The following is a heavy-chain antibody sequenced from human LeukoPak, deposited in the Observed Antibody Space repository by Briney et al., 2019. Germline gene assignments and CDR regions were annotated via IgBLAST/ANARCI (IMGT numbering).Heavy chain of an antibody. J-gene: IGHJ6*03. CDR2: IYHSGST. Sequence: SSETLSLTCTVSGGSISSGTYYWGWIRQPPGKGLEWIGSIYHSGSTYYNPSLKSRVTISVDTSKHQFSLKLSSLTAADTAVYYCARDRKYYYHMDVWGKGTTVTVSS. CDR3: ARDRKYYYHMDV. CDR1: GGSISSGTYY. V-gene: IGHV4-39*07. D-gene: IGHD1-14*01.